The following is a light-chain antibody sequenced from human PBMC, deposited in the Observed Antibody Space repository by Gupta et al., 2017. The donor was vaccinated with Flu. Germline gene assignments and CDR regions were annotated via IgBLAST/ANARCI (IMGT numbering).Light chain of an antibody. V-gene: IGLV2-14*01. CDR2: EVS. J-gene: IGLJ2*01. CDR3: SSDTTANTVFV. Sequence: SALTQPASVSGSPGPSIAISCTGPSSDIGGYDYVSWYRQHPGKAPKLMLFEVSRRPAGISDRFSGSRSGNTATMTISGLPAEDEAVYYCSSDTTANTVFVFGGGTKLTVL. CDR1: SSDIGGYDY.